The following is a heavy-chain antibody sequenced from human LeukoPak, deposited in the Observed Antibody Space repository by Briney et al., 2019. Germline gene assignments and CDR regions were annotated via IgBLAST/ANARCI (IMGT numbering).Heavy chain of an antibody. D-gene: IGHD3-9*01. J-gene: IGHJ4*02. CDR3: ARDRLRSRYDILTGYYY. CDR1: GFTFSGYY. CDR2: ISSSGSTI. Sequence: GGSLRLSCAASGFTFSGYYMSWIRQAPGKGLEWVSYISSSGSTIYYADSVKGRFTISRDNAKNSLYLQMNSLRAEDTAVYYCARDRLRSRYDILTGYYYWGQGTLATVSS. V-gene: IGHV3-11*01.